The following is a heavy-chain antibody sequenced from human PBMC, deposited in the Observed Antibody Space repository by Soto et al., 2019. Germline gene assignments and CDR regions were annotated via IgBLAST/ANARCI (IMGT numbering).Heavy chain of an antibody. J-gene: IGHJ1*01. V-gene: IGHV4-34*01. CDR2: INHSGST. CDR3: ARTSMYRPYFQH. CDR1: GGSFIGYY. D-gene: IGHD6-6*01. Sequence: QVQLQQSGAGLLKPSETLSLTCAVYGGSFIGYYWSWIRQPPGKGLEWNAEINHSGSTNYNPSLKSRVIISVDTSKNQFSLKLSSVTAADTAVYYCARTSMYRPYFQHWGPGTLVTVSS.